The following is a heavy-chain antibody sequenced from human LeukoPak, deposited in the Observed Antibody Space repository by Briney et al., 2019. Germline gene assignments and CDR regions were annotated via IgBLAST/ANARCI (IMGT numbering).Heavy chain of an antibody. D-gene: IGHD2-2*01. CDR2: IYIGGTT. V-gene: IGHV4-38-2*02. Sequence: PETLSLTCTVSGYSISSGYHWGWIRPPPGKGLEWIGSIYIGGTTFHNPSLKSRVTISLDTSKNQFSLGLSSVTAADTAVYHCARSGDKGYCSTTSCYGFDYWGQGILVTVSS. CDR1: GYSISSGYH. CDR3: ARSGDKGYCSTTSCYGFDY. J-gene: IGHJ4*02.